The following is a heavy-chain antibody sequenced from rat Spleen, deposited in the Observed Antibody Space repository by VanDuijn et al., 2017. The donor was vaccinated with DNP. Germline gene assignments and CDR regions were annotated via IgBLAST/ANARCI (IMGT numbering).Heavy chain of an antibody. CDR1: GYSITSNY. J-gene: IGHJ3*01. CDR3: ARSRLPGYYPFAC. D-gene: IGHD1-4*01. Sequence: EVQLQESGPGLVKPSQSLSLTCSVTGYSITSNYWGWIRKFPGNEMEWMGYISYSGSTSYNPSLKSRLSITRDTSKNQFFLQLNSVTTEDTATYYCARSRLPGYYPFACWGQGTLVTVSS. V-gene: IGHV3-1*01. CDR2: ISYSGST.